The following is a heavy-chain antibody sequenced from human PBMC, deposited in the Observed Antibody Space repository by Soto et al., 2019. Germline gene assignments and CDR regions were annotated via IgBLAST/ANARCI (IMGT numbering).Heavy chain of an antibody. Sequence: SETLSLTCAVYGGSFSGYYWSWIRQPPGKGLEWIGEINHSGSTNYNPSLKSRVTISVDTSKNQFSLKLSSVTAADTAVYYCARGRKGGYDPRFDYWGQGTLVTVSS. CDR1: GGSFSGYY. CDR2: INHSGST. D-gene: IGHD5-12*01. J-gene: IGHJ4*02. V-gene: IGHV4-34*01. CDR3: ARGRKGGYDPRFDY.